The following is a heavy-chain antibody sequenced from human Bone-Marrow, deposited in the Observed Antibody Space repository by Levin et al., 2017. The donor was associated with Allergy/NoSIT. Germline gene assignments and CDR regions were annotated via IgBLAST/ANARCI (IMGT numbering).Heavy chain of an antibody. CDR2: ILHTGTT. D-gene: IGHD6-19*01. CDR1: GGSITSHY. Sequence: SETLSLTCTVSGGSITSHYWSWLRQSPGKGLEWIGYILHTGTTNYKPSLRNRVTISLAKSRQQLSLNLTSATAADTAVYYCSRVMRPDGSGHYYYGMDVWGQGTTVTVSS. V-gene: IGHV4-59*11. CDR3: SRVMRPDGSGHYYYGMDV. J-gene: IGHJ6*02.